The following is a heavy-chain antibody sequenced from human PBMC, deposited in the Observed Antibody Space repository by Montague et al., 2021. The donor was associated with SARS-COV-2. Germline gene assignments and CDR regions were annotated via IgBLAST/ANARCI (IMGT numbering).Heavy chain of an antibody. Sequence: SETLSLTCAVYGGSFSGYYCSWIRQPPGKGLEWIGEINDSGSTYYNPSLKSRVTISVDTSKNQFSLKLSSVTAVDTAVYYCARGRAARSITIFGVVNPAIRYYYYMDVWGKGTTVTVSS. CDR3: ARGRAARSITIFGVVNPAIRYYYYMDV. CDR2: INDSGST. J-gene: IGHJ6*03. D-gene: IGHD3-3*01. CDR1: GGSFSGYY. V-gene: IGHV4-34*01.